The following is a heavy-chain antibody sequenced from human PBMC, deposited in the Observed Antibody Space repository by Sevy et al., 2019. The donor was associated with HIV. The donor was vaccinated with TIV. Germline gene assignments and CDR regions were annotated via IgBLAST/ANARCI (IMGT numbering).Heavy chain of an antibody. CDR1: GFTFSSYG. CDR3: VKGVRSGAGWFDP. V-gene: IGHV3-23*01. D-gene: IGHD3-3*01. CDR2: ASGSGGST. Sequence: GGSLRLSCAASGFTFSSYGMHWVRQAPGKGLEWVSGASGSGGSTYYRESVKGRFTISRDNFKNTLYLQMNSLRAEDTAAYYCVKGVRSGAGWFDPWGQGTLVTVSS. J-gene: IGHJ5*02.